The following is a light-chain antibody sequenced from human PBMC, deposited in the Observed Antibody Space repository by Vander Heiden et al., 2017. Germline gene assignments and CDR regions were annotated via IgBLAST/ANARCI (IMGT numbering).Light chain of an antibody. V-gene: IGKV1-5*03. Sequence: DIQITQSPSSLSASVGERVTITCRASQSSRSWLAWYQQKPGKAPKLLIYKASSLESGVPSRFSGSGSGTEFTLTISSLQPDDVATYYCQQYNSYPCTFGQGTKLEIK. CDR3: QQYNSYPCT. J-gene: IGKJ2*01. CDR2: KAS. CDR1: QSSRSW.